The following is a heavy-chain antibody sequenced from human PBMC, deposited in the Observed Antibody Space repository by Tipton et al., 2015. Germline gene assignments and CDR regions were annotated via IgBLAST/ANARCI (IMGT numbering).Heavy chain of an antibody. CDR1: GASISSSNW. V-gene: IGHV4-4*02. CDR2: VYHSGST. Sequence: GLVKPSATLSLTCDVSGASISSSNWWSWVRQSPGKGLEWIGEVYHSGSTNYNPSLESRVTISVDNSKNQFSLELTSMTAADTAVYYCARDLEHGMDVWGHGTTVTVSS. J-gene: IGHJ6*02. CDR3: ARDLEHGMDV. D-gene: IGHD5-24*01.